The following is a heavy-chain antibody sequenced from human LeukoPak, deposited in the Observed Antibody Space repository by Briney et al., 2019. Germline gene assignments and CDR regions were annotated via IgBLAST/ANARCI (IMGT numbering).Heavy chain of an antibody. J-gene: IGHJ6*03. Sequence: PSGTLSLTCAVSGGSISSSNWWSWVRQPPGKGLEWIGEIYHSGSTNYNPSLKSRVTISVDKSKNQFSLKLSSVTAADTAVYYCARMVIGSSSVRYYYYYYMDVWGKGTTVTVSS. V-gene: IGHV4-4*02. CDR1: GGSISSSNW. CDR2: IYHSGST. CDR3: ARMVIGSSSVRYYYYYYMDV. D-gene: IGHD6-6*01.